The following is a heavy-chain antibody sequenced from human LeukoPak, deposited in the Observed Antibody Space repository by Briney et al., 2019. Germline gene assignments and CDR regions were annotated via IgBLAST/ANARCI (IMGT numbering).Heavy chain of an antibody. CDR2: ISSSSSYI. CDR1: GFTFSSYS. V-gene: IGHV3-21*01. J-gene: IGHJ5*02. D-gene: IGHD3-9*01. Sequence: GGSLRLSCAASGFTFSSYSMNWVRQARGKGLEWVSSISSSSSYIYYADSVKGRFTISRDNAKNSLYLQMNSLRAEDTAVYYCARAGLRYFDWPSAWGQGTLVTVSS. CDR3: ARAGLRYFDWPSA.